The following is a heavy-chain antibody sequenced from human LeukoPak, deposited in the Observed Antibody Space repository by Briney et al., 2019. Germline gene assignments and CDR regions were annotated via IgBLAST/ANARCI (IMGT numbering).Heavy chain of an antibody. D-gene: IGHD3-10*01. Sequence: GSLRLSCAASGFTVSSNYMSWVRQAPGKGLEWVSVIYSGGSTYYADSVKGRFTISRDNSKNTLYLQMNSLRAEDTAVYYCARDREVRGVITEAWGQGTLVTVSS. CDR2: IYSGGST. CDR1: GFTVSSNY. CDR3: ARDREVRGVITEA. J-gene: IGHJ5*02. V-gene: IGHV3-66*01.